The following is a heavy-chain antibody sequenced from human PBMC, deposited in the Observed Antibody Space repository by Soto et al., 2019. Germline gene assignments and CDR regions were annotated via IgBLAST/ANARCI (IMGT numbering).Heavy chain of an antibody. CDR2: ISSSSSYT. V-gene: IGHV3-11*06. CDR1: GFTFSDYY. CDR3: ARERRPWVVAAAGQYYFDY. D-gene: IGHD6-13*01. J-gene: IGHJ4*02. Sequence: NPGGSLRLSCAASGFTFSDYYMSWIRQAPGKGLEWVSYISSSSSYTNYADSVKGRFTISRDNAKNSLYLQMNSLRAEDTAVYYCARERRPWVVAAAGQYYFDYWGQGTLVTVSS.